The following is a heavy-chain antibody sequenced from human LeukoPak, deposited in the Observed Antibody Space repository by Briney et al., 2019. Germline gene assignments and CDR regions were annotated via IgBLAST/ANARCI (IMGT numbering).Heavy chain of an antibody. Sequence: ASVKVSCKASGYTFSSYGISWVRQAPGQGLEWMGWTSGYNGNINYAQNLQGRVTMTTDTFTSTAYMELRSLRSDDTAVYYCARDRLYSYGYYGMDVWGQGTTVTVSS. CDR3: ARDRLYSYGYYGMDV. V-gene: IGHV1-18*01. CDR1: GYTFSSYG. J-gene: IGHJ6*02. CDR2: TSGYNGNI. D-gene: IGHD5-18*01.